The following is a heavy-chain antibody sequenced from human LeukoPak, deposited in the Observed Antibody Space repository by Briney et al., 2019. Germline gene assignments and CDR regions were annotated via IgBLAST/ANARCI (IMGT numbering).Heavy chain of an antibody. CDR2: MNPNSGNT. CDR1: GYTFTCYD. J-gene: IGHJ6*02. V-gene: IGHV1-8*01. D-gene: IGHD2-8*01. Sequence: ASVRVSCKASGYTFTCYDINWVRQATGQGLEWVGWMNPNSGNTGYAQRFQGRVTMTRNTSVSTAYMEVSSLTSEDTAVYYCARGEQYCTNGVCPSSAYGMDVWGQGTTVTVSS. CDR3: ARGEQYCTNGVCPSSAYGMDV.